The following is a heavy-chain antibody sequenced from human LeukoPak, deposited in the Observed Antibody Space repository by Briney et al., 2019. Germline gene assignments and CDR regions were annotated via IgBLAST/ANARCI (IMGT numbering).Heavy chain of an antibody. CDR1: GFTFSSYG. J-gene: IGHJ4*02. D-gene: IGHD3-16*02. CDR3: AKVLLRLGELSPFDY. CDR2: ISYDGSNK. V-gene: IGHV3-30*18. Sequence: GGSLRLSCAASGFTFSSYGVHWVRQAPGKGLEWVAVISYDGSNKYYADSVKGRFTISRDNSKNTLYLQMNSLRAEDTAAYYCAKVLLRLGELSPFDYWGQGTLVAVSS.